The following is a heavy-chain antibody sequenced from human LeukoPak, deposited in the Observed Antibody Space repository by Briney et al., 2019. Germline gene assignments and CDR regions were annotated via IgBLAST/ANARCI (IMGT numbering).Heavy chain of an antibody. CDR1: GGTFSNHA. Sequence: ASVKVSCKASGGTFSNHAVSWVRQAPGQGLEWMGGTTPIFGSANYAQKFQGRVTITADKSTSTAYMELSSLRSEDTAVYYCARDGGYQLLYAFDIWGQGTMVTVSS. CDR3: ARDGGYQLLYAFDI. D-gene: IGHD2-2*02. J-gene: IGHJ3*02. CDR2: TTPIFGSA. V-gene: IGHV1-69*06.